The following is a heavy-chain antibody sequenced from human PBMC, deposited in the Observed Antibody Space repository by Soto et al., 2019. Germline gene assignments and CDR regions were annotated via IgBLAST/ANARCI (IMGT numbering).Heavy chain of an antibody. J-gene: IGHJ4*02. Sequence: QVQLVESGGGVVQPGRSLRLSCAASGFTFSSYGMHWVRQAPGKGLEWVAVISYDGSNKYYADSGKGRFTISRDNSKNTLYLQMSSLRAEDTAVYYCAPWFGAFDYWGQGTLVTVSS. V-gene: IGHV3-30*03. CDR2: ISYDGSNK. D-gene: IGHD3-10*01. CDR3: APWFGAFDY. CDR1: GFTFSSYG.